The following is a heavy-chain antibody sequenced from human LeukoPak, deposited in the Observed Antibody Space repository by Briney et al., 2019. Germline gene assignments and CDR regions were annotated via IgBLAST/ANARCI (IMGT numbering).Heavy chain of an antibody. CDR1: GGTFSSYA. D-gene: IGHD3-3*01. J-gene: IGHJ4*02. Sequence: GSSVNVSCKASGGTFSSYAISWVRRAPGQGLEWMGGIIPIFGTANYAQKFQGRVTITADESTSTAYMELSSLRSEDTAVYYCARDRRYDLWSGYLNWGQGTLVTVSS. CDR3: ARDRRYDLWSGYLN. CDR2: IIPIFGTA. V-gene: IGHV1-69*01.